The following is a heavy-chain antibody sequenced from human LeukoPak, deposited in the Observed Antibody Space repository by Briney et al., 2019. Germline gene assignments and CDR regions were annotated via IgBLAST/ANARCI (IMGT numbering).Heavy chain of an antibody. CDR3: ARDRSGYSYGYWAY. V-gene: IGHV1-2*02. Sequence: ASVKVSCKASGYTLTGYYMHWVRQAPGQGLEWMGWINPNSGGTTYAQKFQGRVTMTRDTSISTAYMELSRLRSDDTAVYYCARDRSGYSYGYWAYWGQGTLVTVSS. CDR1: GYTLTGYY. D-gene: IGHD5-18*01. J-gene: IGHJ4*02. CDR2: INPNSGGT.